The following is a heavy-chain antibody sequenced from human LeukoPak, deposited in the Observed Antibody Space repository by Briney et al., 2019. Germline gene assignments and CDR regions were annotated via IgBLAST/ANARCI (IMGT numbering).Heavy chain of an antibody. V-gene: IGHV3-64*01. Sequence: GGSLRLSCAASGFTFSSYPMHGVPQAPEKGLEYVSAISSNGGSTYYANSVKGRFTIYRDNSKNTLYLQMGSLRAEDMAVYYCARLYYYDPYAFDIWGQGTMVTVSS. CDR2: ISSNGGST. CDR3: ARLYYYDPYAFDI. J-gene: IGHJ3*02. D-gene: IGHD3-22*01. CDR1: GFTFSSYP.